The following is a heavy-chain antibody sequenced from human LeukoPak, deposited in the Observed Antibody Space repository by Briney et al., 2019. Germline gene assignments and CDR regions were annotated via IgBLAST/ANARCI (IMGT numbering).Heavy chain of an antibody. J-gene: IGHJ4*02. V-gene: IGHV3-7*04. Sequence: GGSLRLSCTASGYTFSDYCMTWVRQAPGKGREWVDKINHDVSEKYSVDSVKGRFTISRDNAKKSLYLQINSLRAEDAAVYYCARDLSQFCPGTYDYWGQGTLVTVSS. CDR1: GYTFSDYC. D-gene: IGHD2/OR15-2a*01. CDR2: INHDVSEK. CDR3: ARDLSQFCPGTYDY.